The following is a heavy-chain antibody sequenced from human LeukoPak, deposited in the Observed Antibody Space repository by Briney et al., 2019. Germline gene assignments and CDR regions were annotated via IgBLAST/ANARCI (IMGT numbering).Heavy chain of an antibody. CDR2: VSFDGSNY. CDR1: GFGFSDYA. Sequence: PGGSLRLSCAASGFGFSDYALHWVRQAPGKGLEWVAVVSFDGSNYYCADSVKGRFTISRDNSKNTLYLQMNSLRAEDTAVYFCARDESRRRRSDVDPGYFDYWGQGTLVTVSP. J-gene: IGHJ4*02. D-gene: IGHD3-10*01. CDR3: ARDESRRRRSDVDPGYFDY. V-gene: IGHV3-30-3*01.